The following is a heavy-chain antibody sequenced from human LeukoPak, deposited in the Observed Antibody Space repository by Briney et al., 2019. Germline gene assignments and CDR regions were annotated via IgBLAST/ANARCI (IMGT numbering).Heavy chain of an antibody. Sequence: WGSLCLTCSASAFTFSSLTMHWVRQAPGKGPVWVSGINTDGSSTTYADSVKGRFTISGDNAKNTVYLQMNSLRADDTAVYSCARTTGINLLLLYGGQGTLVTVSS. CDR3: ARTTGINLLLLY. J-gene: IGHJ4*02. V-gene: IGHV3-74*01. D-gene: IGHD1-26*01. CDR1: AFTFSSLT. CDR2: INTDGSST.